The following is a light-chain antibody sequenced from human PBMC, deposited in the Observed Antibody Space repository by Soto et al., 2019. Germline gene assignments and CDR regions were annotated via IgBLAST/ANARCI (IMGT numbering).Light chain of an antibody. V-gene: IGLV2-14*01. J-gene: IGLJ1*01. CDR2: VVS. CDR3: SLYTGSDTTCV. CDR1: SSDVGAYDY. Sequence: QSALTQPASVSGSPGQSITISCTGTSSDVGAYDYVSWFQQHPYKAPKLIISVVSNRPSGVSNRFSGSKSGNTASLTISGLQAEDEAHYCGSLYTGSDTTCVFATGTKLTV.